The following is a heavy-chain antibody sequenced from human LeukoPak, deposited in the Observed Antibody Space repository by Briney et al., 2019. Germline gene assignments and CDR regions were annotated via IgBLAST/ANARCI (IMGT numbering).Heavy chain of an antibody. J-gene: IGHJ4*02. Sequence: ASVKVSCKASGYTFTSYDINWVRQATGQGLEWMGWMNPNSGNTGYAQKFQGRVTMTRNTSISTAYMELSSLRSEDTAVYYCASALWGSYRYDYWGQGTLVTVSS. CDR3: ASALWGSYRYDY. CDR1: GYTFTSYD. D-gene: IGHD3-16*02. CDR2: MNPNSGNT. V-gene: IGHV1-8*01.